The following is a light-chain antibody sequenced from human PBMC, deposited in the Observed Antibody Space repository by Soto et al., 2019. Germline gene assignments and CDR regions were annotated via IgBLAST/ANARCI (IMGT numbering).Light chain of an antibody. CDR2: GAS. CDR3: QQYSDSPLT. V-gene: IGKV3-20*01. CDR1: QTVRTNY. J-gene: IGKJ4*01. Sequence: EIVLTQSPGTLSLSPGERATLSCRASQTVRTNYLAWFQHKPGQAPRLLIYGASSRATGIPDRFSGSGSGTDFTLTINRLEPEDFAVYFCQQYSDSPLTFGVGTKVESK.